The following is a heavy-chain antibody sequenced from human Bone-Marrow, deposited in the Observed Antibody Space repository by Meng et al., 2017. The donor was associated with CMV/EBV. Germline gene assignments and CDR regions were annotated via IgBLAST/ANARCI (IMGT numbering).Heavy chain of an antibody. V-gene: IGHV3-23*01. J-gene: IGHJ4*02. Sequence: GESLKISCAASGFTFSSYAMSWVRQAPGKGLEWVSAISGSGGSTYYADSVKGRFTISRDNSKNTLYLQMNSLRAEDTAGYYCAKDQEGDYFDYWGQGTLVTVSS. CDR1: GFTFSSYA. CDR3: AKDQEGDYFDY. CDR2: ISGSGGST.